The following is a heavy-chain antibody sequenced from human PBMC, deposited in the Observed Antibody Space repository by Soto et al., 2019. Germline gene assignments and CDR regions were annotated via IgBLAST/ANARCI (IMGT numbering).Heavy chain of an antibody. D-gene: IGHD5-12*01. V-gene: IGHV2-70*11. J-gene: IGHJ4*02. CDR2: IDWDDDK. CDR1: GFSLSTTGVG. Sequence: SGPTLVNPPQTLTLTLTFSGFSLSTTGVGVSWIRQPPGKALEWLARIDWDDDKYYSTSLKTRLTISKDTSKNQVVLTMTNMDPVDTGTYYCARIRGGGYNWDELSYFDYWGQGTLVTVSS. CDR3: ARIRGGGYNWDELSYFDY.